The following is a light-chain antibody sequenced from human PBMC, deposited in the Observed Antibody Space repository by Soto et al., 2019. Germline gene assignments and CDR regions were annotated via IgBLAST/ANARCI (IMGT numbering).Light chain of an antibody. CDR3: QQRSDWPSIS. CDR2: DAS. J-gene: IGKJ5*01. V-gene: IGKV3-11*01. CDR1: QSVSNY. Sequence: EILLTQSPATLSLSPGERATLSCRASQSVSNYLAWYQHKPGQAPRLLIYDASSRATGIPARFSGSGSGTDFTLTISSLESEDSAVYYCQQRSDWPSISFGQGTRLEIK.